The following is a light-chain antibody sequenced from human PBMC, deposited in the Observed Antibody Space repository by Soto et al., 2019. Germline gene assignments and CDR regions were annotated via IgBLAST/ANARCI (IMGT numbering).Light chain of an antibody. CDR3: SSFAGSNNVV. V-gene: IGLV2-8*02. CDR2: EVS. J-gene: IGLJ2*01. CDR1: SSDVGGFNS. Sequence: QSALTQPPSASRSPGQSVTISCTGTSSDVGGFNSVSWYQHHPGKAPKLMIHEVSKRPSGVPDRFSGSKSGNTASLTVSGLQAEDEADYYCSSFAGSNNVVFGGGTKLTVL.